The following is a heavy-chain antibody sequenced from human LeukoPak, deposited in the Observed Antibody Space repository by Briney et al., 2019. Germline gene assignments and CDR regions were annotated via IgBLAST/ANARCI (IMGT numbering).Heavy chain of an antibody. CDR1: GFTISGSF. V-gene: IGHV3-7*04. CDR3: TRVGYIDEGIDY. Sequence: GGSLRLSCVASGFTISGSFMSWVRQAPGKGLEWVANIKQDGSKKSYVDSVRGRFTISRDNAKNSLYLQMNSLRAEDTAIYYCTRVGYIDEGIDYWGQGTLVTVSS. D-gene: IGHD5-24*01. CDR2: IKQDGSKK. J-gene: IGHJ4*02.